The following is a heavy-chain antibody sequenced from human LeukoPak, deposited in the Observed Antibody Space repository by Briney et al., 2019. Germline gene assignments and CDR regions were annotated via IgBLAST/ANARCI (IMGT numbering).Heavy chain of an antibody. D-gene: IGHD2-21*02. J-gene: IGHJ4*02. CDR3: ARADVNFPAYTAFFDS. Sequence: SETLSLTCAVSGGSLRDYFWNWIRQPPGKGLEWLGEISYSGTTNSNPSLRSRVAVSIDTSKNQFSLRLTSVTAADTAVYFCARADVNFPAYTAFFDSWGPGALVTVSA. CDR1: GGSLRDYF. V-gene: IGHV4-34*01. CDR2: ISYSGTT.